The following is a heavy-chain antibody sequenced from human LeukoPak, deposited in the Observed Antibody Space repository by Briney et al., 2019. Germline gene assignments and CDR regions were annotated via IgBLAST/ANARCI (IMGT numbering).Heavy chain of an antibody. CDR2: ISAYNGNT. D-gene: IGHD2-21*02. CDR1: GYTFTSYG. CDR3: ARTYCGGDCYSSRGWFDT. J-gene: IGHJ5*02. Sequence: ASVKVSCKASGYTFTSYGISWVRQAPGQGLEWMGWISAYNGNTNYAQKLQGRVTMTTDTSTSTAYMELSSLRSEDTAVYYCARTYCGGDCYSSRGWFDTWGQGTLVTVSS. V-gene: IGHV1-18*01.